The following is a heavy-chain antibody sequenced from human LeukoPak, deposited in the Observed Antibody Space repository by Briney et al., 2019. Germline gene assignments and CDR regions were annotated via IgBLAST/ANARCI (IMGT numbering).Heavy chain of an antibody. V-gene: IGHV4-39*07. J-gene: IGHJ4*02. Sequence: SETLSLTCSVSGGSVTGGSYYWGWIRQPPGKGLEWIGSIYYSGSTYYNPSLKSRVTISVDTSKNQFSLKLSSVTAADTAVYYCARIVWFGEFPFDYWGQGTLVTVSS. D-gene: IGHD3-10*01. CDR1: GGSVTGGSYY. CDR3: ARIVWFGEFPFDY. CDR2: IYYSGST.